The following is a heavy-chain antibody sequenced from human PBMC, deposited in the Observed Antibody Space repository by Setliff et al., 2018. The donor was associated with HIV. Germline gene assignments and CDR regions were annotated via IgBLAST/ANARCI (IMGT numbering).Heavy chain of an antibody. Sequence: PGGSLRLSCAASGFAFSFYAMNWVRQAPGKGLEWVSYISSSGTTIYYADSVKGRFTISRDNAKNTLYLQMNSLRAEDTAVYYCAKDLVYYDSSGDLDYWGQGTLVTVSS. J-gene: IGHJ4*02. CDR1: GFAFSFYA. CDR2: ISSSGTTI. D-gene: IGHD3-22*01. V-gene: IGHV3-48*04. CDR3: AKDLVYYDSSGDLDY.